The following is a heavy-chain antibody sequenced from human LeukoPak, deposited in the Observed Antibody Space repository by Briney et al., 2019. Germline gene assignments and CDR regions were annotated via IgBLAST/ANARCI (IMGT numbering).Heavy chain of an antibody. V-gene: IGHV3-21*01. J-gene: IGHJ4*02. D-gene: IGHD3-22*01. Sequence: GGSLRLSCTTAGSTFSSYHMNWVRQAPGKGLEWVSSIGIRNNYMYYADSVKGRFTISRDIAKNALYLQMNSLRVEDTAVYYCARGPFSGYHYYFDYWGQGTLVTVSS. CDR1: GSTFSSYH. CDR2: IGIRNNYM. CDR3: ARGPFSGYHYYFDY.